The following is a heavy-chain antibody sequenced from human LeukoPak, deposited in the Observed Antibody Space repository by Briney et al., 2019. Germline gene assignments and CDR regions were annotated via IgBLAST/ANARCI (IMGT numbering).Heavy chain of an antibody. CDR1: GGSISSYY. CDR2: IYTSGST. D-gene: IGHD1-1*01. CDR3: AREEYNWNDVGWFDP. J-gene: IGHJ5*02. V-gene: IGHV4-4*07. Sequence: SGTLSLTCTVSGGSISSYYWSWIRQPAGKGLEWIGRIYTSGSTNYNPSLKSRVTMSVDTSKNQFSLKLSSVTAADTAVYYCAREEYNWNDVGWFDPWGQGTLVTVSS.